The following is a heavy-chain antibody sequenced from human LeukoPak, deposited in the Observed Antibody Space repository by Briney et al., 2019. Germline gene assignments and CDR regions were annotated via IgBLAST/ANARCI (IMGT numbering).Heavy chain of an antibody. CDR2: IWYDGSNK. V-gene: IGHV3-33*06. CDR3: AKEERGWYYYYYSMDV. D-gene: IGHD6-19*01. CDR1: GFTFSSYG. J-gene: IGHJ6*03. Sequence: PGGSLRLSCAASGFTFSSYGMHWVRQAPGKGLEWVAVIWYDGSNKYYADSVKGRFTISRDNSKNTLYLQMNSLRAEDTAVHYCAKEERGWYYYYYSMDVWGKGTTVTVSS.